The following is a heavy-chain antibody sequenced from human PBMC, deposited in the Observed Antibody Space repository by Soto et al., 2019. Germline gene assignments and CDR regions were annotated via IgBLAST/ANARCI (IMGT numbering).Heavy chain of an antibody. Sequence: GGSLRLSCAASGFTFSSCAMSWVRQAPGKGLEWVSSVSDSGGSTYYPDSVKGRFTISRDNSKTTVYLQMNSLRAEDTAVYYCAKRDPYSGTWGPFDYWGQGTLVTVSS. J-gene: IGHJ4*02. CDR1: GFTFSSCA. D-gene: IGHD6-13*01. V-gene: IGHV3-23*01. CDR2: VSDSGGST. CDR3: AKRDPYSGTWGPFDY.